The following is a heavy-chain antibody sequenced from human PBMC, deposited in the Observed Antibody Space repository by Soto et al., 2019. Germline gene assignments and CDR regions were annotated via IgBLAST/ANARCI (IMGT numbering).Heavy chain of an antibody. CDR3: ARSAFYADSTGSYHVFDP. J-gene: IGHJ5*02. Sequence: SETLSLTCTVSGGSISSGDYYWSWIRQPPGKGLEWIGYIYYSGSTYYNPSLKSRVTISVDTSKNQFSLKLTSVTAADTAVYFCARSAFYADSTGSYHVFDPWGQGTLVTVSS. CDR1: GGSISSGDYY. CDR2: IYYSGST. D-gene: IGHD6-19*01. V-gene: IGHV4-30-4*01.